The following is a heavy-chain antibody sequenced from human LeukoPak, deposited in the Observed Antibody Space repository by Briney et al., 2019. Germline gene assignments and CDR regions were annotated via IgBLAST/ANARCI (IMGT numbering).Heavy chain of an antibody. Sequence: SETLSLTCAVSGGSVSSGGYSWSWIRQPPGKGLEWIGYIFHTGNTYYNPSLRSRVIISVDRSKDQFSLKLNSVTAADTAVYYCARHEGARYSSSDPGFDYWGQGTLVTVSS. J-gene: IGHJ4*02. CDR1: GGSVSSGGYS. CDR2: IFHTGNT. CDR3: ARHEGARYSSSDPGFDY. D-gene: IGHD6-13*01. V-gene: IGHV4-30-2*01.